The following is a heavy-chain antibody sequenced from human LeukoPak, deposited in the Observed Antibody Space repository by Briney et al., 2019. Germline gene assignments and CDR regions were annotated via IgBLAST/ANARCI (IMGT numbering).Heavy chain of an antibody. V-gene: IGHV3-15*01. CDR1: GFTVNNAW. D-gene: IGHD3-9*01. CDR2: IKRKTDGGTT. J-gene: IGHJ3*02. Sequence: PGRSLRLSCAASGFTVNNAWMSWVRQAPGKGLEWVGRIKRKTDGGTTDYAAPVKGRFTISRDDSKNTLYLQMNSLKSDDTAVYYCTTFDFAAFDIWGHRTMLTVSS. CDR3: TTFDFAAFDI.